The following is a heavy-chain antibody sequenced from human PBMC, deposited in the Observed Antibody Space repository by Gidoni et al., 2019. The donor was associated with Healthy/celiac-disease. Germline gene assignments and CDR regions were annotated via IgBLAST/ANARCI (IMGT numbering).Heavy chain of an antibody. CDR2: INSDGSST. V-gene: IGHV3-74*01. CDR1: GFTFSSYW. D-gene: IGHD3-3*01. J-gene: IGHJ6*02. Sequence: EVQLVESGGGLVQPGGSLRLSCAPSGFTFSSYWMHWVRQAPGKGLVWVSRINSDGSSTSYADSVKGRFTISRDNATNTLYLQMNSLRAEDTAVYYCARGSGITIFGVVGYYYGMDVWGQGTTVTVSS. CDR3: ARGSGITIFGVVGYYYGMDV.